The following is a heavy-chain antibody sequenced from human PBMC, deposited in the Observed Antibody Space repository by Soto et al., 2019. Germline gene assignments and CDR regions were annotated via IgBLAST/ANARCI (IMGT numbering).Heavy chain of an antibody. CDR2: ISGSGGST. D-gene: IGHD3-3*01. Sequence: EVQLLESGGGLVQPGGSLRLSCAASGFTFSTYAMSWVRQAPGKGLEWVAGISGSGGSTYYADFVKGRFTISRDNSKSTLYREMNSLRAEDTAVYYCARGTVFGVVNFDYWGQGTRVTVSS. V-gene: IGHV3-23*01. CDR1: GFTFSTYA. CDR3: ARGTVFGVVNFDY. J-gene: IGHJ4*02.